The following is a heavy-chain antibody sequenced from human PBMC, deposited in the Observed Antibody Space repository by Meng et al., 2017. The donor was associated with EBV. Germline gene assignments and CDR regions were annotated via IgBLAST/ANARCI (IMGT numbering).Heavy chain of an antibody. V-gene: IGHV1-69*01. J-gene: IGHJ4*02. D-gene: IGHD3-10*01. Sequence: GRLVQSAAEVKKPGSSVKVSCKTSGGPFRNYAISWVRQAPGQGLEWLGGFLPTLGAPNYAQKFHGRVSITADESTSTHYMDLSSLRSEDTAVYYCASESGRGYTPDYWGQGTLVTVSS. CDR3: ASESGRGYTPDY. CDR2: FLPTLGAP. CDR1: GGPFRNYA.